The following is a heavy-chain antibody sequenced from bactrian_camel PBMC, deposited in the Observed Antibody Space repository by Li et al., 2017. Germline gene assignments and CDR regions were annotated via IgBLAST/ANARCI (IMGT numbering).Heavy chain of an antibody. Sequence: HVQLVESGGGPVQAGGSLRLSFLASGNTYSTRSMAWFRQAPGKEGEGIAGIYTDVSRTYYADSVKGRFTISQDTAEKIMYLQMSSLQTADTATYSCAATTRHLSNIHVLSPLAPDHWGQGTQVTVS. D-gene: IGHD4*01. CDR3: AATTRHLSNIHVLSPLAPDH. CDR1: GNTYSTRS. J-gene: IGHJ4*01. CDR2: IYTDVSRT. V-gene: IGHV3S6*01.